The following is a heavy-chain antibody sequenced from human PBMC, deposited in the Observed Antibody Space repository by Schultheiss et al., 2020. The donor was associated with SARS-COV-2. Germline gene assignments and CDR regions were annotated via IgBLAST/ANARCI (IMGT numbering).Heavy chain of an antibody. Sequence: SLKISCAASGFTFSSYGMHWVRQAPGKGLEWVAVISYDGSNKYYADSVKGRFTISRDNSKNTLYLQMNSLRAEDTAVYYCATLRPSSEYCSGGSCYRDAFDIWGQGTMVTVSS. V-gene: IGHV3-30*12. CDR1: GFTFSSYG. CDR2: ISYDGSNK. J-gene: IGHJ3*02. D-gene: IGHD2-15*01. CDR3: ATLRPSSEYCSGGSCYRDAFDI.